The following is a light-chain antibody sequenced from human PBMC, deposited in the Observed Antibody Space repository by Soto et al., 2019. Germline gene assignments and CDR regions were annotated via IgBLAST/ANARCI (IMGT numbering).Light chain of an antibody. Sequence: QAVVTQPPSVSGAPGQRVTISCTGSSSNIGAGYNVHWYQQLPGTAPKLLIFNNNNRPSGVPDRFSGSRSGASASLAITGLQAEDEGDYYCQSHDNTLSGWVVFGGGTQLTVL. CDR3: QSHDNTLSGWVV. J-gene: IGLJ2*01. V-gene: IGLV1-40*03. CDR1: SSNIGAGYN. CDR2: NNN.